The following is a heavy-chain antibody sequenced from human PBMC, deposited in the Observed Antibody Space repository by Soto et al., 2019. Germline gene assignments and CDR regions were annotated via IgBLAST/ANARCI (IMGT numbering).Heavy chain of an antibody. V-gene: IGHV4-39*02. CDR2: IDYNGVT. D-gene: IGHD3-3*01. J-gene: IGHJ6*02. CDR3: ARENVLRFTIHGMDV. CDR1: GGSIYRSGYY. Sequence: SETLSLTCTVSGGSIYRSGYYWGWIRQPPGRGLEWIGNIDYNGVTYSNPSLKSRVTISRDTSKNQFSLKLTSVTAADTALYYCARENVLRFTIHGMDVWGQGTTVTVSS.